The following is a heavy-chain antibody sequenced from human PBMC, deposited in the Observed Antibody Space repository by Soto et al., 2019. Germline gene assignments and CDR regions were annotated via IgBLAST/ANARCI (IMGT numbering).Heavy chain of an antibody. J-gene: IGHJ4*02. CDR1: GVLFSSYA. V-gene: IGHV1-69*01. Sequence: KVSCKDSGVLFSSYAISWVRHAPGQGLEWRGGISRVLGKAYYAQKCQGRVKITADESTNTAYMELSSLRSDETAMYYCARGGSGYVWFNEFWGQGSLVTVSS. CDR2: ISRVLGKA. D-gene: IGHD3-22*01. CDR3: ARGGSGYVWFNEF.